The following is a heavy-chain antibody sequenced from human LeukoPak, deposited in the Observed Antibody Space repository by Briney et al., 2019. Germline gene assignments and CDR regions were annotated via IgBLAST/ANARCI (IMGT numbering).Heavy chain of an antibody. V-gene: IGHV4-31*03. D-gene: IGHD3-22*01. Sequence: PSQTLSLTCTVSGGSISSGGYYWSWIRQHPGKGLEWIGYIYYSGSTYYNPSLKSRVTISVDTSKNQFSLKLSSVTAADTAVYYCARWGNYYDSSGYNEPPDYWGQGTLVTVSS. CDR3: ARWGNYYDSSGYNEPPDY. CDR1: GGSISSGGYY. J-gene: IGHJ4*02. CDR2: IYYSGST.